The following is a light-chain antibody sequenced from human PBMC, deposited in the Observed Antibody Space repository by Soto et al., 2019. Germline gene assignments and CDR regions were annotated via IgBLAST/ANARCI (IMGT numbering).Light chain of an antibody. Sequence: DIQMTQSPSSLSESAGERVTITCRASQGISTYLNWYQQKPGKAPKLLIYAASSLQSGVPSRFSGSGSETDFTLTISSLQPEDFATYSCQQSYSTTWTFGQGTRLEIK. V-gene: IGKV1-39*01. CDR2: AAS. CDR1: QGISTY. J-gene: IGKJ5*01. CDR3: QQSYSTTWT.